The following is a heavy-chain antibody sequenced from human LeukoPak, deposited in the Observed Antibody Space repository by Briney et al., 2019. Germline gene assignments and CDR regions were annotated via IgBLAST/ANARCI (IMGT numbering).Heavy chain of an antibody. CDR2: LYSDGTT. CDR3: ARLYDRSVYGAFDI. D-gene: IGHD3-22*01. J-gene: IGHJ3*02. CDR1: RFTVSSNY. Sequence: GGSLRLSCAASRFTVSSNYMGWVRQAPGKGLEWVSVLYSDGTTYYPDSVKGRFTISRDNSQNTLYLQLDSLRAEDTAVYYCARLYDRSVYGAFDIWGQGTMVTVSS. V-gene: IGHV3-66*02.